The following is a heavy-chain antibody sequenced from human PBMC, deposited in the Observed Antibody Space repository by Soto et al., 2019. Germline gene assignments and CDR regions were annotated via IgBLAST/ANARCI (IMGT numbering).Heavy chain of an antibody. D-gene: IGHD1-1*01. CDR2: LYDVDGS. CDR1: GLTISGKKY. V-gene: IGHV3-53*01. J-gene: IGHJ3*01. Sequence: DVQLVESGGGLIQPGESLRLSCAAFGLTISGKKYVAWVRQAPGKGLEWVSALYDVDGSFYADSVKGRFTTSSDSSNTTVYLQMNDLRPDDPAVYYCATWHEREHAYDVWGQGTTVTVSS. CDR3: ATWHEREHAYDV.